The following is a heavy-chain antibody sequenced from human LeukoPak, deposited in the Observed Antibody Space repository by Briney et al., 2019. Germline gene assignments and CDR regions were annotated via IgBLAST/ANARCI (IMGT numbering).Heavy chain of an antibody. D-gene: IGHD5-18*01. Sequence: PSETLSLTCSLSGDTLSTYYWNWIRQTPGRGLEWIGHISLGNTEYNPSLKSRVTISVDTSKNEFYLRLTSVTAADTALYFCARDKRHSYGKYFDPWSRGTLVSDSS. CDR1: GDTLSTYY. J-gene: IGHJ4*02. V-gene: IGHV4-59*12. CDR3: ARDKRHSYGKYFDP. CDR2: ISLGNT.